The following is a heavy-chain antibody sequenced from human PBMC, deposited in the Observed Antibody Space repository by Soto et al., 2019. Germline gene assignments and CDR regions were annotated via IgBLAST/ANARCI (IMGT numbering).Heavy chain of an antibody. CDR3: AHRVLRTVFGLVTTTAIYFDF. D-gene: IGHD3-3*01. J-gene: IGHJ4*02. CDR1: GFSLTTSGVG. CDR2: IYWDDDK. Sequence: QITLNESGPTQVNPRQTLTLTCTFSGFSLTTSGVGVGWIRQSPGKAPEWLALIYWDDDKRYSPSLKSRLTINKETSKNQVVLTMADLDPADTATYYCAHRVLRTVFGLVTTTAIYFDFWGQGTPVAVSS. V-gene: IGHV2-5*02.